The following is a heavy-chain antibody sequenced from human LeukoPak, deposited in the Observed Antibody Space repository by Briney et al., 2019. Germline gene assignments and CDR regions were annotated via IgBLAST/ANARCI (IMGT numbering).Heavy chain of an antibody. Sequence: SETLSLTCSVSGYSISSGFYWGWIRQPPGKGLEWIGSIFHSGSTYYNPSLKSRVTISVDTSKNQFSLKLSSVTAADTAVYYCARDPIHRGYSSSWRDAFDIWGQGTMVTVSS. CDR1: GYSISSGFY. CDR2: IFHSGST. V-gene: IGHV4-38-2*02. CDR3: ARDPIHRGYSSSWRDAFDI. D-gene: IGHD6-13*01. J-gene: IGHJ3*02.